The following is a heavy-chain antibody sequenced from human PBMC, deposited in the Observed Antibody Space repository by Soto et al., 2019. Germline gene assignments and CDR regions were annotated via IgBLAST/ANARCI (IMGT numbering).Heavy chain of an antibody. D-gene: IGHD6-13*01. CDR1: GGSISGYY. Sequence: PSETLSLTCTVSGGSISGYYWSWIRQPPGKGLEYIGYIYFRGSTNYNPSPKSRVTMSVDTSRNLFSLKVNSVTAADTAVYYCARQQLLPYYYALDVWGQGTTVTVSS. J-gene: IGHJ6*02. CDR2: IYFRGST. CDR3: ARQQLLPYYYALDV. V-gene: IGHV4-59*01.